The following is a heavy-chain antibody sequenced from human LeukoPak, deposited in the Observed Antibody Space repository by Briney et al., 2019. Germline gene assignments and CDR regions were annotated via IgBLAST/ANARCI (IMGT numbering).Heavy chain of an antibody. V-gene: IGHV3-15*01. Sequence: GGSLRLSCAASGFTFSSYWMSWVRQAPGKGLEWVGRVKSKADDGTTDYAAPVQGRFTISRDDSKNTLSLQMNSLKTEDTAVYYCATEGGSGSYYGDDAFDMWGQGTMVTVSS. CDR3: ATEGGSGSYYGDDAFDM. D-gene: IGHD3-10*01. CDR1: GFTFSSYW. CDR2: VKSKADDGTT. J-gene: IGHJ3*02.